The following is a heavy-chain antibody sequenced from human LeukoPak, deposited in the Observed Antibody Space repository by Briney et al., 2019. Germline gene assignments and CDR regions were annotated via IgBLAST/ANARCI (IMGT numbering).Heavy chain of an antibody. J-gene: IGHJ4*02. Sequence: PGGSLRLSCAASGFTFSDFWMHWVRQAPGKGLVWVSRINTDGRSTRYADSVKGRFTISRDNAKSTLYLQMNSLRAEDTAVYYCARGWVEKDYWGQGTLVTVSS. CDR3: ARGWVEKDY. V-gene: IGHV3-74*01. CDR1: GFTFSDFW. CDR2: INTDGRST. D-gene: IGHD2-15*01.